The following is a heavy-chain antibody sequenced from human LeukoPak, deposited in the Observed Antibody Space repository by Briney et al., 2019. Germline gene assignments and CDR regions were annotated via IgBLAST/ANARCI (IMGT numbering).Heavy chain of an antibody. D-gene: IGHD6-19*01. CDR3: ARGGIAVASAFDI. CDR1: GGAFSSYA. CDR2: IIPIFGTA. V-gene: IGHV1-69*13. J-gene: IGHJ3*02. Sequence: SVKVSCKASGGAFSSYAISWVRQAPGQGLEWMGGIIPIFGTANYAQKFQGRVTITADESTNTAYMELSSLRSEDTAVYYCARGGIAVASAFDIWGQGTMVTVSS.